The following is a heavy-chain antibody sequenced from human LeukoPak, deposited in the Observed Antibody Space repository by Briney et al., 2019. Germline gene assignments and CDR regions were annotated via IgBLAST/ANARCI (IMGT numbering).Heavy chain of an antibody. CDR2: VTTSDGNT. V-gene: IGHV3-23*01. Sequence: GGSLRLSCAASGFTFSSYTMSWVRQAPGKGLEWVSTVTTSDGNTYYADSVKGRFTVSRDNSKNTLFLQMNSLRAEDTAVYYCAKDGGLWVSAHWGDSWGQGTLVTVSS. CDR3: AKDGGLWVSAHWGDS. J-gene: IGHJ4*02. D-gene: IGHD7-27*01. CDR1: GFTFSSYT.